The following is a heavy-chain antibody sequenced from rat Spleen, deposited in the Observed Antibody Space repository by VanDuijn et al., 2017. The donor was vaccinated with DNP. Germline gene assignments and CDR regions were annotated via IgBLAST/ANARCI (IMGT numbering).Heavy chain of an antibody. CDR1: GFTFSDSY. CDR2: ISSGGDTT. V-gene: IGHV5-25*01. CDR3: GRDTGH. Sequence: EVQLVESGGGLVQPGRSLKLSCAASGFTFSDSYMAWVRQAPKKGLEWVASISSGGDTTYYPDSVKGRFTISRNNAKNTLYLQMNGLRSEDTATYYCGRDTGHWGQGVMVTVSS. D-gene: IGHD4-2*01. J-gene: IGHJ2*01.